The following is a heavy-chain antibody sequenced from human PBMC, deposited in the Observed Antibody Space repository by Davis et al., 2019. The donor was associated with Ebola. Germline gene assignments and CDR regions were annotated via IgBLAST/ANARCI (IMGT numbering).Heavy chain of an antibody. V-gene: IGHV1-69*13. CDR1: GGTFSTYA. J-gene: IGHJ6*04. CDR3: GAGRHPYGMDV. D-gene: IGHD6-19*01. CDR2: FIPIFDTT. Sequence: SVKVSCKASGGTFSTYAISWVRQAPGPGLEWMGGFIPIFDTTNYAQKFQGRVTITADESTSTAYMELSSLRYEDTAVYYCGAGRHPYGMDVWGKGTTVTVSS.